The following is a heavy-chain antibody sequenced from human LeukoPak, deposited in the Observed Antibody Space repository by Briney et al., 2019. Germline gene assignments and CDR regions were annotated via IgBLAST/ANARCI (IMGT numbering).Heavy chain of an antibody. J-gene: IGHJ5*02. Sequence: SQTLSLTCTVSGASISSDTYFWSWIRQPAGKGLEWIGRISSTGRTDYNPSPTSRVTISVDTSKNQISMKLSSVTAADTAVYYCAKGAGPPWFDPWGQGTLVTVSS. CDR3: AKGAGPPWFDP. CDR1: GASISSDTYF. CDR2: ISSTGRT. V-gene: IGHV4-61*02. D-gene: IGHD6-19*01.